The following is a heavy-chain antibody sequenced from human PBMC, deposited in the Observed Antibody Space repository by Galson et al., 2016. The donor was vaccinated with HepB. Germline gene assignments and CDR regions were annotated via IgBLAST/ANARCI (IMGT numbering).Heavy chain of an antibody. D-gene: IGHD2-2*01. Sequence: SVKVSCKASGYTFSNYGIGWVRQAPGQGLEWMGWISAYNGNTNYAQKLPGSVTTTTDKSTSTAYMELRSLRSDDTAVYYCARDPRKTRYQLLEVYYYYYGMDVWGQGALVTVSS. J-gene: IGHJ6*02. CDR3: ARDPRKTRYQLLEVYYYYYGMDV. CDR1: GYTFSNYG. CDR2: ISAYNGNT. V-gene: IGHV1-18*01.